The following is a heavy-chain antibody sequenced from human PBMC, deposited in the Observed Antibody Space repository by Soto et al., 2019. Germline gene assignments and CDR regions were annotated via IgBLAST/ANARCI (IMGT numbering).Heavy chain of an antibody. Sequence: GESLKISCKGSGYSFTSYWIGWVRQMPGKGLEWMGIIYPGDSDTRYSPSFQGQVTISADKSISTAYLQWSSLKASDTAMYYCARATTVGYYYYYGMDVRGQGTTVTVSS. J-gene: IGHJ6*02. CDR3: ARATTVGYYYYYGMDV. V-gene: IGHV5-51*01. D-gene: IGHD4-17*01. CDR2: IYPGDSDT. CDR1: GYSFTSYW.